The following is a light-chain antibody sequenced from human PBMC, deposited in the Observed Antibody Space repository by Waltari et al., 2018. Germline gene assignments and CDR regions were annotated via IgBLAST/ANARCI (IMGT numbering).Light chain of an antibody. CDR2: WAS. J-gene: IGKJ1*01. CDR1: QTVLYSSDNNNY. V-gene: IGKV4-1*01. Sequence: DIVMTQSPDSLAVSLGERDTINCKSSQTVLYSSDNNNYVAWDQQKLGQPPKLLIYWASTRASGVPDRFSGSGSGTDFTLTISSLQAEDVAVYYCQQYYDTPRTFGQGTRVEIK. CDR3: QQYYDTPRT.